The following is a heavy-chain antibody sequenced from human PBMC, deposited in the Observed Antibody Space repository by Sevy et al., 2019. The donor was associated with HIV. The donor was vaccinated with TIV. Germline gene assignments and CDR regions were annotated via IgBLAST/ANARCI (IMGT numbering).Heavy chain of an antibody. CDR3: ARDYNSGWRKFNLFDP. CDR2: ISSTSSYI. V-gene: IGHV3-21*01. Sequence: GGSLRLSCAASGIAFSTYAMFWVRQAPGKGLEWVSSISSTSSYIDYAYSVKGRFTISRDNAKNSLYLQMNNLRAEDTAVYYCARDYNSGWRKFNLFDPWGQGTLVTVSS. J-gene: IGHJ5*02. CDR1: GIAFSTYA. D-gene: IGHD6-19*01.